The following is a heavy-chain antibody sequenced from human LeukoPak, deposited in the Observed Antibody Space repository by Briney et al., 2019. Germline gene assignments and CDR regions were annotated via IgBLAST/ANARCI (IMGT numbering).Heavy chain of an antibody. CDR2: FDPEDGET. CDR3: ATDMAGTSEFDY. J-gene: IGHJ4*02. V-gene: IGHV1-24*01. D-gene: IGHD1-1*01. CDR1: GYTLTELS. Sequence: ASVKVSCKVSGYTLTELSMHWVRQAPGKGLEWMGGFDPEDGETIYAQKFQGRVTMTEDTSTDTAYMELSSLRSEDTAVYYCATDMAGTSEFDYWGQGTLVTVSS.